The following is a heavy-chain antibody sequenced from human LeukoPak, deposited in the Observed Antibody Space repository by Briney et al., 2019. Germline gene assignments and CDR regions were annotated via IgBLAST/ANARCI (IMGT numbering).Heavy chain of an antibody. CDR2: IIPIFGTA. Sequence: GASVKVSCKASGRTFSSYAISWVRQAPGQGLEWMGGIIPIFGTANYAQKFQGRVTITADESTSTAYMELSSLRSEDTAVYYCARAYCTNGVCYEGYFDYWGQGTLVTVSS. V-gene: IGHV1-69*13. CDR3: ARAYCTNGVCYEGYFDY. J-gene: IGHJ4*02. CDR1: GRTFSSYA. D-gene: IGHD2-8*01.